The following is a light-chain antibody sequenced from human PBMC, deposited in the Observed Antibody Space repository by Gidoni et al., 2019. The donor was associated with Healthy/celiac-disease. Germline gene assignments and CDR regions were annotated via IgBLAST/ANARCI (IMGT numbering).Light chain of an antibody. J-gene: IGLJ3*02. CDR2: EVS. CDR1: SSDVGGYNY. Sequence: QSALTQPASVSGSPGQSITISCTGTSSDVGGYNYVYWYQQHPGKAPKLMIYEVSNRPSGVSNRFSGSKSGNTAILTIAGPQAEDEADYYCSSYTSSSTWVFGGGTKLTVL. V-gene: IGLV2-14*01. CDR3: SSYTSSSTWV.